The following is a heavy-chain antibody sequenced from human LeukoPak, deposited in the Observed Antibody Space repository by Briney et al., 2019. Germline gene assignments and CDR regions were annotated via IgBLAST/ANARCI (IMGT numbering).Heavy chain of an antibody. V-gene: IGHV1-18*01. Sequence: GASVKVSCKASGYIFINYGISWVRQAPGQGGEWMGWISGYNGNTNYAQKLQGRVTMTTDTSTSTAYMELRSLRSDDTAVYYCARDLSSGWTTDWGQGTLVTVSS. J-gene: IGHJ4*02. CDR1: GYIFINYG. D-gene: IGHD6-19*01. CDR3: ARDLSSGWTTD. CDR2: ISGYNGNT.